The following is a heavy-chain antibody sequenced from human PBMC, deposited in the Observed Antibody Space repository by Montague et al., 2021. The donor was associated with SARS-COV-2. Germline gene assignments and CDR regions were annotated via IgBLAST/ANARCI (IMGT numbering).Heavy chain of an antibody. Sequence: SWRISCEASGFTFDDYGMSLVRQAPGKGLEWVSGISRTGDRTAYGDSVKGRFTISRDNAKNSLYLQMNSLRVEDTALYHCSRGGGMIRGVVDFWGQGILVSVSS. CDR1: GFTFDDYG. J-gene: IGHJ4*02. D-gene: IGHD3-10*01. CDR2: ISRTGDRT. V-gene: IGHV3-20*01. CDR3: SRGGGMIRGVVDF.